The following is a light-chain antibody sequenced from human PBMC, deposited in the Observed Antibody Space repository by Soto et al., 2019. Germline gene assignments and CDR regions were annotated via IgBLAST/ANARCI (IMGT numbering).Light chain of an antibody. CDR3: AAWDDSLNGHV. Sequence: QSVLTQPPSASGTPGQRVTISCSGSSSNIGSNNVNWYQHFPGTAPKLLIYNRDQRPSGVPDRFSGSKSDTSASLAISGLQSEDEADYYCAAWDDSLNGHVFGSGTKVT. CDR2: NRD. J-gene: IGLJ1*01. V-gene: IGLV1-44*01. CDR1: SSNIGSNN.